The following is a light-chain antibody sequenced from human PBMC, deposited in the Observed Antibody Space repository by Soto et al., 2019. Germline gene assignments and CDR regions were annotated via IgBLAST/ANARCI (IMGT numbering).Light chain of an antibody. CDR1: QSISRY. Sequence: DIQMTQSPSSLSASVGDMVTITCRASQSISRYLNWYQQKPGKAPNLLIYAASSLYSGVPSRFSGSGSGTDFTLTISSLHPEDSATYYCQQSYTSATFGGGTKVDIK. CDR2: AAS. V-gene: IGKV1-39*01. CDR3: QQSYTSAT. J-gene: IGKJ4*01.